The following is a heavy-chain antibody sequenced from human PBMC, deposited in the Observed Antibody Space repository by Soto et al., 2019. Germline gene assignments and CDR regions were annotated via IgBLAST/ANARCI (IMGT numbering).Heavy chain of an antibody. D-gene: IGHD3-3*01. Sequence: SETLSLTCTVSGGSISSGGYYWSWIRQHPGKGLEWIGYVYYSGSTYYYPSLKSRVTISVDTSKNQYSLKLSSVTAADTAVYYCARDRLRFARFDPWGQGALVTVSS. V-gene: IGHV4-31*03. CDR3: ARDRLRFARFDP. CDR1: GGSISSGGYY. J-gene: IGHJ5*02. CDR2: VYYSGST.